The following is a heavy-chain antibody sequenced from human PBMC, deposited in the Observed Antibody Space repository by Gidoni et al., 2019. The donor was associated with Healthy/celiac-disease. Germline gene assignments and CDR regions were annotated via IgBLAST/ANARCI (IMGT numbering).Heavy chain of an antibody. D-gene: IGHD6-13*01. Sequence: QVQLVQSGAEVKKPGSSVKVSCKASGGTFSSYAISWVRQAPGQGLEWMGGIIPILGIANYAQKFQGRVTITADKSTSTAYMELSSLRSEDTAVYYCARRPGAAAATYYYYGMDVWGQGTTVTVSS. CDR3: ARRPGAAAATYYYYGMDV. CDR2: IIPILGIA. CDR1: GGTFSSYA. V-gene: IGHV1-69*10. J-gene: IGHJ6*02.